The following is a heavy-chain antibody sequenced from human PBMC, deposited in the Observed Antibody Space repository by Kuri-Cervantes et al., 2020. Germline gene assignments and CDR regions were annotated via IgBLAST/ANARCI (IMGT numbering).Heavy chain of an antibody. D-gene: IGHD3-10*01. J-gene: IGHJ4*02. CDR3: ARSNYGSGSSEFDY. Sequence: GESLKISCAASGFTFRSYWMSWVRQAPGKGLEWVANIKQDGSEKYYVDSVKGRFTISRDNAKNSLYLQMNSLRAEDTAVYYCARSNYGSGSSEFDYWGQGTLVTVSS. V-gene: IGHV3-7*01. CDR2: IKQDGSEK. CDR1: GFTFRSYW.